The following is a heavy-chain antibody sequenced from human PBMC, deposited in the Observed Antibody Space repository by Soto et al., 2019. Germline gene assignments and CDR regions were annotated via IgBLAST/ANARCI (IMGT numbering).Heavy chain of an antibody. D-gene: IGHD6-6*01. V-gene: IGHV1-18*01. CDR1: GYTFTSYG. J-gene: IGHJ6*02. CDR2: ISAYNGNT. Sequence: QVQLVQSGAEVKKPGASVKVSCKASGYTFTSYGISWVRQAPGQGLEWMGWISAYNGNTNYAQKLQARVTMTTDTSTSRGYMEMRGLRSDDTAVYYCARAGRYSSSYYSGMDVWCQGTTVTVAS. CDR3: ARAGRYSSSYYSGMDV.